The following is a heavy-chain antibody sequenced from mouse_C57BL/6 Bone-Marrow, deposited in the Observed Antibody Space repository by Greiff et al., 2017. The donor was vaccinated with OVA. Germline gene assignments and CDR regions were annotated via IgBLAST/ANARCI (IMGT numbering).Heavy chain of an antibody. Sequence: EESGPGLVKPSQSLSLACSVTGYSITSGYYWNWIRQFPGNKLEWMGYISYDGSNNYNPSLKNRISITRDTSKNQFFLKLNSVTTEDTATYYCARAIYYGSSSWFADWGQGTLVTVSA. CDR1: GYSITSGYY. CDR2: ISYDGSN. D-gene: IGHD1-1*01. J-gene: IGHJ3*01. V-gene: IGHV3-6*01. CDR3: ARAIYYGSSSWFAD.